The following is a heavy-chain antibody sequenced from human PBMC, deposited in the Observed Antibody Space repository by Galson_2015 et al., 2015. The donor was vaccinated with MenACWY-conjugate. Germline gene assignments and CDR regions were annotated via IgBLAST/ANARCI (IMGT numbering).Heavy chain of an antibody. D-gene: IGHD1-26*01. Sequence: LRLSCAASGSSVSSNFMTWVRQAPGKGLEWVSVIYSDALGATTHYSDSVKGRFTSSRDNSKNTLYLQMNSLRVEDTAVYYCAREGRHVGSYSDLDYWGQGTLVTVSS. CDR2: IYSDALGATT. J-gene: IGHJ4*02. V-gene: IGHV3-53*01. CDR1: GSSVSSNF. CDR3: AREGRHVGSYSDLDY.